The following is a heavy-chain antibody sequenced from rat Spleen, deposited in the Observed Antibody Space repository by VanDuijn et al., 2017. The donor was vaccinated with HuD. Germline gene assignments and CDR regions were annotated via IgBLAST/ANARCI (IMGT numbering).Heavy chain of an antibody. CDR2: MWSGGNT. Sequence: QVQLKESGPGLVQPSQTLSLTCTVSGFSPTSYNVHWVRQPPGKGLEWMGVMWSGGNTDSNSALKSRLIINRDTSQNQVFLKMNDLQTEDTAMYFCARDYGSNLGVDHWGQGVMVTVSS. V-gene: IGHV2-45*01. D-gene: IGHD1-9*01. J-gene: IGHJ2*01. CDR3: ARDYGSNLGVDH. CDR1: GFSPTSYN.